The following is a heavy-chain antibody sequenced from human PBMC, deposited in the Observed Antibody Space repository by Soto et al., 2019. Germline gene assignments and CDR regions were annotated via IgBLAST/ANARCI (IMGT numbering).Heavy chain of an antibody. V-gene: IGHV1-69*13. CDR2: IIPIFGTA. D-gene: IGHD1-1*01. Sequence: ASVKVSCKASGGTFSSYAISWVRQAPGQGLEWMGGIIPIFGTANYAQKFQGRVTITADESTSTAYMELSSLRSEDTAVYYCARDLLGERLTLFDYWGQGTLVTVSS. CDR1: GGTFSSYA. CDR3: ARDLLGERLTLFDY. J-gene: IGHJ4*02.